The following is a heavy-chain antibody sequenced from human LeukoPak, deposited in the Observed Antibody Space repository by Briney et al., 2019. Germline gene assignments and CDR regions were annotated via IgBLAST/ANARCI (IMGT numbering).Heavy chain of an antibody. J-gene: IGHJ3*02. CDR2: IHNSGTT. CDR3: ARGRYCSADICSGGDAFDI. Sequence: KPSETLSLTCAVSGGPFSGYFWSWIRQSSGKGLEWIGEIHNSGTTNYNPSLNSRVIISEDTSKNQFSLKLSSVTAADTAVYYCARGRYCSADICSGGDAFDIWGQGTMVSVSS. CDR1: GGPFSGYF. V-gene: IGHV4-34*01. D-gene: IGHD2-15*01.